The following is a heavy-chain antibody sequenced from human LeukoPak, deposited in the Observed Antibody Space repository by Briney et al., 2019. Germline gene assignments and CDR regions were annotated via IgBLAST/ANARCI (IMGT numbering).Heavy chain of an antibody. CDR1: GGSISSSSYY. CDR2: IYYSGST. D-gene: IGHD2-2*02. Sequence: SETLSLTCTVSGGSISSSSYYWGWIRQPPGKGLEWIGSIYYSGSTYYNPSLKSRVTISVDTSKNQFSLKLSSVTAADTAVYYCARQRGYCSSTSCYTPHAFDIWGQGTMVTVSS. J-gene: IGHJ3*02. CDR3: ARQRGYCSSTSCYTPHAFDI. V-gene: IGHV4-39*01.